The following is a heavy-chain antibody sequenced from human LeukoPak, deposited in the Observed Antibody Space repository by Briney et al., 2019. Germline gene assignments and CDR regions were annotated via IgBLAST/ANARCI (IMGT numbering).Heavy chain of an antibody. CDR3: ARDFEYSSSSAH. V-gene: IGHV3-23*01. Sequence: PGGSLRLSCAASGFTFSGYAMSWVRQAPGKGLEWVSAISGSGGSTYYADSVKGRFTITRDNSKNTLYLQMNSLRAEDTAVYYCARDFEYSSSSAHWGQGTLVTVSS. J-gene: IGHJ4*02. D-gene: IGHD6-6*01. CDR2: ISGSGGST. CDR1: GFTFSGYA.